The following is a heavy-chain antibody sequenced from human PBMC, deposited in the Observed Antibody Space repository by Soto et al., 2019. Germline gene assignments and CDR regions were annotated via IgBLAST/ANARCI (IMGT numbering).Heavy chain of an antibody. V-gene: IGHV1-2*02. D-gene: IGHD4-17*01. CDR3: ARDYGDYGWYYGMDV. J-gene: IGHJ6*02. CDR1: GYTFTGYY. CDR2: INPNSGGT. Sequence: ASVKVSCKASGYTFTGYYMHWVRQAPGQGLEWMGWINPNSGGTNYAQKFQGRVTMTRDTSISTAYMELSRLRSDDTAVYYCARDYGDYGWYYGMDVWGQGTTVTV.